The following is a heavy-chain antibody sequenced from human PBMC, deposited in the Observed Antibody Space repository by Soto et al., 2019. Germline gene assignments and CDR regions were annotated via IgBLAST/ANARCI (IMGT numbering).Heavy chain of an antibody. D-gene: IGHD3-10*01. CDR3: ARGNGSGIDWFDP. J-gene: IGHJ5*02. CDR1: GGSISSGDYY. V-gene: IGHV4-30-4*01. CDR2: IYYSGST. Sequence: PSETLSLTCTVSGGSISSGDYYWSWIRQPPGKGLEWIGYIYYSGSTYYNPSLKSRVTISVDTSKNQFSLKLSSVTAADTAVYYCARGNGSGIDWFDPWGQGTLVTVSS.